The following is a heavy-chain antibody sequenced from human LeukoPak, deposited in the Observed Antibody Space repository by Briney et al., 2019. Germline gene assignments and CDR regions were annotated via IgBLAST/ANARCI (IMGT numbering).Heavy chain of an antibody. V-gene: IGHV3-7*03. J-gene: IGHJ6*02. Sequence: GGSLRLSCAASGFTFRSYWMNWARQAPGKGLEWVASINHNGNVNYYVDSVKGRFTTSRDNAKHSLYLQMSNLRAEDTAVYFCARGGGLDVWGQGATVTVSS. CDR1: GFTFRSYW. D-gene: IGHD3-16*01. CDR3: ARGGGLDV. CDR2: INHNGNVN.